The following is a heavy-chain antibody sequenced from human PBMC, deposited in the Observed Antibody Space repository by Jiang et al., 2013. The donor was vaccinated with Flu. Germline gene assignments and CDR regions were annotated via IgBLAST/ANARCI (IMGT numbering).Heavy chain of an antibody. D-gene: IGHD3-9*01. CDR1: GFTFSSYA. V-gene: IGHV3-23*04. Sequence: VQLVESGGGLEQPGGSLRLSCAASGFTFSSYAMIWVRQAPGKGLEWVSGISISGGSTYYADSVKGRFTISRDNSKNTLFLQMNSLRAEDTALYYCARTYYDILTGYYMGRGFDYWGQGTLVTVSS. CDR2: ISISGGST. J-gene: IGHJ4*02. CDR3: ARTYYDILTGYYMGRGFDY.